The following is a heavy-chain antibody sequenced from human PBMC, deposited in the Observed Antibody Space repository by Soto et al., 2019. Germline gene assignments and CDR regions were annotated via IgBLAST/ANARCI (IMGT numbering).Heavy chain of an antibody. V-gene: IGHV3-30-3*01. Sequence: QSGGSLRLSCAASGFTFSSYAMHWVRQAPGKGLEWVAVISYDGSNKYYADSVKGRFTISRDNSKNTLYLQMNSLRAEDTAVYYCARGTGYGDYVGFYFDYWGQGTLVTVSS. J-gene: IGHJ4*02. CDR2: ISYDGSNK. CDR1: GFTFSSYA. D-gene: IGHD4-17*01. CDR3: ARGTGYGDYVGFYFDY.